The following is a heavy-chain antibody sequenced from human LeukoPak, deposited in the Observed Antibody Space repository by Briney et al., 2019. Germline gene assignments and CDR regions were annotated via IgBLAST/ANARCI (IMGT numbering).Heavy chain of an antibody. CDR3: ARDDGYNLVEGY. D-gene: IGHD5-24*01. V-gene: IGHV1-69*05. Sequence: SVKVSCKASGGTFSSYTISWVRQAPGQGLEWMGRIIPIFGTANYAQKFQGRVTITTDESTSTAYMELSSLRSEDTAVYYCARDDGYNLVEGYWGQGTLVTVSS. CDR2: IIPIFGTA. J-gene: IGHJ4*02. CDR1: GGTFSSYT.